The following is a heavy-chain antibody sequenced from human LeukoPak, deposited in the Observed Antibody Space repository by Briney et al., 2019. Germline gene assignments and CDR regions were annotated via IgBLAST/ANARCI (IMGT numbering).Heavy chain of an antibody. CDR1: GGSISSYY. Sequence: SETLSLTCTVSGGSISSYYWSWIRQPPGKGLERIGYIYYSGSTNYNPSLKSRVTISVDTSKNQFSLKLSSVTAADTAVYYCARTYYDFWSGYYTSWFDPWGQGTLVTVSS. CDR2: IYYSGST. J-gene: IGHJ5*02. V-gene: IGHV4-59*08. CDR3: ARTYYDFWSGYYTSWFDP. D-gene: IGHD3-3*01.